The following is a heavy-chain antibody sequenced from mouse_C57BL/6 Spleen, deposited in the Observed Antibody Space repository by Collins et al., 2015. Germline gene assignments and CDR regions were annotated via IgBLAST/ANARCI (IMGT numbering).Heavy chain of an antibody. CDR2: IWSGGST. J-gene: IGHJ4*01. CDR3: ASFPYAMDY. Sequence: VHWVRQSPGKGLEWLGVIWSGGSTDYNAAFISRLSISKDNSKSQVFFKMNSLQADDTAIYYCASFPYAMDYWGQGTSVTVSS. V-gene: IGHV2-4-1*01.